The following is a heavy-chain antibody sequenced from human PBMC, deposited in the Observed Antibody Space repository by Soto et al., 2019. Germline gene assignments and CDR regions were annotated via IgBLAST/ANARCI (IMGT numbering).Heavy chain of an antibody. D-gene: IGHD5-12*01. CDR1: GDSFNDYY. J-gene: IGHJ6*03. V-gene: IGHV1-2*02. CDR2: INPNGGAT. Sequence: ASVKVSCKTSGDSFNDYYIHWVRQAPGQGLEWMGWINPNGGATKYAQKFQGRVTVTRDTFIRTVYMELSSLRSDDTALYYCARESGGATATLDYYYFYMDVWGKGTTVTVSS. CDR3: ARESGGATATLDYYYFYMDV.